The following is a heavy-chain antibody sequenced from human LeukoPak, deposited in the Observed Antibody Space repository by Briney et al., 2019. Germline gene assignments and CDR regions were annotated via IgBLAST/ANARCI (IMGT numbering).Heavy chain of an antibody. CDR1: GGTFSSYA. D-gene: IGHD6-6*01. Sequence: SVKVSCKASGGTFSSYAISWVRQAHGQGLEWMGGIIPIFGTANYAQKFQGRVTITADESTSTAYMELSSLRSEDTAVYYCARDFYSSSSNAFDIWGQGTMVTVSS. CDR3: ARDFYSSSSNAFDI. V-gene: IGHV1-69*13. CDR2: IIPIFGTA. J-gene: IGHJ3*02.